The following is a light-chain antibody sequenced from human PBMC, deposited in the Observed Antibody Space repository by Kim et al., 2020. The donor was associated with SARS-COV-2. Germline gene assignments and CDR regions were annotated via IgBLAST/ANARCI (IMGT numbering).Light chain of an antibody. CDR1: SSNIGNNY. CDR2: DNN. CDR3: KTWDSRLTVVV. V-gene: IGLV1-51*01. J-gene: IGLJ2*01. Sequence: HSVLTQPPSVSAAPGQKVTISCSGSSSNIGNNYVSWYQQLPGTAPKLLIYDNNKRPSGIPDRFSGSKSGTSATLGITGLQTGDEADYYCKTWDSRLTVVVFGGGTQLTVL.